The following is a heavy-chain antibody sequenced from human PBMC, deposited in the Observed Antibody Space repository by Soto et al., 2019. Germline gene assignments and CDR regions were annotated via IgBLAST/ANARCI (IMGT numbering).Heavy chain of an antibody. D-gene: IGHD3-16*01. CDR3: VMVDNYVTPTPQDV. CDR2: ISPYTGNT. CDR1: GYIFVNYG. V-gene: IGHV1-18*01. J-gene: IGHJ6*02. Sequence: QVQLVQSGDEVKKPGASVQVSCKASGYIFVNYGIAGVRQAPGQGLEWMGWISPYTGNTHSATTVQGRLTMTTDTSTSTAYMDLGSLTSDDTAVYYCVMVDNYVTPTPQDVWGQGTTVTVSS.